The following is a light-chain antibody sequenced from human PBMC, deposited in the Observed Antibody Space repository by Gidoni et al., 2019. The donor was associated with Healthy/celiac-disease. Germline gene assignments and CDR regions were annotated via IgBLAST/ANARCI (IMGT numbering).Light chain of an antibody. CDR2: GAS. V-gene: IGKV3-20*01. Sequence: EIVLTQSPGTLSLSPGERATLSCRASQSVSSSYLAWYQQKPGQAPRLLIYGASSRATGIPDRFSGSGSGTDFTLTISRLEPEDFAVYYCQQYGSSPARGRERSEGDLYTFGQGTKLEIK. J-gene: IGKJ2*01. CDR3: QQYGSSPARGRERSEGDLYT. CDR1: QSVSSSY.